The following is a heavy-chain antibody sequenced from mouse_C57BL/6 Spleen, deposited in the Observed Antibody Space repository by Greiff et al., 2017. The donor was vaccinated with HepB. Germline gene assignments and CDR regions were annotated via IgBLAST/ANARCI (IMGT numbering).Heavy chain of an antibody. CDR1: GFTFSSYA. D-gene: IGHD2-4*01. CDR2: ISSGGDYI. Sequence: EVKLVESGEGLVKPGGSLKLSCAASGFTFSSYAMSWVRQTPEKRLEWVAYISSGGDYIYYADTVKGRFTISRDNARNTLYLQMSSLKSEDTAMYYCTRDRWYDYDGGYYAMDYWGQGTSVTVSS. J-gene: IGHJ4*01. CDR3: TRDRWYDYDGGYYAMDY. V-gene: IGHV5-9-1*02.